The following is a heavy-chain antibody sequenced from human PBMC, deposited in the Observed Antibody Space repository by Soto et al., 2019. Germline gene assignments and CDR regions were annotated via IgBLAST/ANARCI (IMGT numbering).Heavy chain of an antibody. J-gene: IGHJ6*02. Sequence: QVQLQESGPGLVKPSQTLSLTCTVSGGSISSGYYWSWIRQQPVKGLEWIGYIYYSGNTYYNPSLQSRVSRSLDTSKGQFSLKLDSVTAADTAVYYCARDAPVALGVHNSMDVWGQGTTVTVSS. CDR2: IYYSGNT. V-gene: IGHV4-31*03. D-gene: IGHD3-3*02. CDR1: GGSISSGYY. CDR3: ARDAPVALGVHNSMDV.